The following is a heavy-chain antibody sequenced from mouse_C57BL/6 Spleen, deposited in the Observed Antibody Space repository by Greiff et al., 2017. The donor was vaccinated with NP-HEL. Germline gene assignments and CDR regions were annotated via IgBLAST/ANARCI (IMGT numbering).Heavy chain of an antibody. CDR2: INPSNGAT. CDR3: ARDIYPYYFDN. Sequence: VQLQQPGTELVKPGASVKLSCKASGYTFTSYWMHWVKQRPVQGLEWIANINPSNGATNYNDKFKGQATLPLAKSSSTAYMQLTSLTSEDSAVYYCARDIYPYYFDNRGESTTLTVSS. D-gene: IGHD2-1*01. J-gene: IGHJ2*01. CDR1: GYTFTSYW. V-gene: IGHV1-53*01.